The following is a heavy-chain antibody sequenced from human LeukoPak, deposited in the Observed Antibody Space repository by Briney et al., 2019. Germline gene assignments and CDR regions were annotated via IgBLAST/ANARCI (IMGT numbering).Heavy chain of an antibody. J-gene: IGHJ4*02. Sequence: ASVKVSCKASGYTCTNYYIHWVRQAPGQGLEWMGIINPSGGSTAYAQKFQGRVTMTSDTSTSTVYMELSSLRSEDTAVYYCARDEGGDYGDYSPYFDYWGQGTLVTVSS. D-gene: IGHD4-17*01. CDR3: ARDEGGDYGDYSPYFDY. CDR1: GYTCTNYY. V-gene: IGHV1-46*01. CDR2: INPSGGST.